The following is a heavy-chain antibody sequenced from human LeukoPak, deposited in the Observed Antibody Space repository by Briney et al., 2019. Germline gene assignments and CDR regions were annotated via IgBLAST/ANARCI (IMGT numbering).Heavy chain of an antibody. D-gene: IGHD3-22*01. CDR3: TRLLDNDSSGYPDTFDM. CDR1: SGSISFHY. V-gene: IGHV4-59*11. Sequence: SETLSLTCSVSSGSISFHYWSWIRQPPGKELEWIGYLFHSGSTNYNPSLQSRVTISVDTSRNHFSLKLTSVTAADTAVYYCTRLLDNDSSGYPDTFDMWGQGTMVTVSS. J-gene: IGHJ3*02. CDR2: LFHSGST.